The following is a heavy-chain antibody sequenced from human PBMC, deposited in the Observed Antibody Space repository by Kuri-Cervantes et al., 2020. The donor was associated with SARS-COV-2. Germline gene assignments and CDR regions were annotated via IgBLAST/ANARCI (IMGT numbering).Heavy chain of an antibody. Sequence: SETLSLTCAVFGGSFSGYYWSWIRQPPGKGLEWIGSIYYSGSTYYNPSLKSRVTISVDTSKNQSSLKLSSVTAADTAVYYCARVRVGSSRPVDYWGQGTLVTVSS. D-gene: IGHD6-13*01. CDR3: ARVRVGSSRPVDY. CDR2: IYYSGST. CDR1: GGSFSGYY. J-gene: IGHJ4*02. V-gene: IGHV4-59*05.